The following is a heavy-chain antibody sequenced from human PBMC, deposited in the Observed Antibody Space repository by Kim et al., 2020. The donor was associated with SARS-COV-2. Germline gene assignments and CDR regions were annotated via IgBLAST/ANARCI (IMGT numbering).Heavy chain of an antibody. V-gene: IGHV1-69*13. Sequence: SVKVSCKASGGTFSSYAISWVRQAPGQGLEWMGGIIPIFGTANYAQKFQGRVTITADESTSTAYMELSSLRSEDTAVYYCARNDIVVVPAAIRYYYYGMDVWGQGTTVTVSS. CDR2: IIPIFGTA. CDR1: GGTFSSYA. J-gene: IGHJ6*02. D-gene: IGHD2-2*02. CDR3: ARNDIVVVPAAIRYYYYGMDV.